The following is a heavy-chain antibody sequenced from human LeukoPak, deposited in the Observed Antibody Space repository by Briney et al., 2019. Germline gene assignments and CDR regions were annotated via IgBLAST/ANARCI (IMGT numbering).Heavy chain of an antibody. CDR1: GFTFEDYA. J-gene: IGHJ4*02. Sequence: GRSLRLSCVDSGFTFEDYAMHWVRQAPGKGLEWVSGISYNRDGIGYADSVKGRFTVSRDNAKNSLYLQMNSLRSEDTALSYCAKGAAAGIRGYFDYWGQGILVTVSS. V-gene: IGHV3-9*01. CDR3: AKGAAAGIRGYFDY. D-gene: IGHD6-25*01. CDR2: ISYNRDGI.